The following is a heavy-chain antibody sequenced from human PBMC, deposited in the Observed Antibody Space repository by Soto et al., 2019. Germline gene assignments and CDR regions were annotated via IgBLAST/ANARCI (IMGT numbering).Heavy chain of an antibody. CDR2: INAGNGNT. D-gene: IGHD6-13*01. CDR3: ASEAIAAAAVYGMDV. J-gene: IGHJ6*02. V-gene: IGHV1-3*01. CDR1: GYTFTSYA. Sequence: GASVKVSCKASGYTFTSYAMHWVRQAPGQRLEWMGWINAGNGNTKYSQKFQGRVTITRDTSASTAYTELSSLRSEDTAVYYCASEAIAAAAVYGMDVWGRGTTVTVSS.